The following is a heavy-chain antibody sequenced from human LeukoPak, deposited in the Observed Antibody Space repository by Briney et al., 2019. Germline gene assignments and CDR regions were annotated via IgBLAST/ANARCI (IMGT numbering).Heavy chain of an antibody. D-gene: IGHD3-22*01. CDR3: ARSSGYMSY. CDR2: IYHSGST. J-gene: IGHJ4*02. CDR1: HYSISSNYY. Sequence: SETLSLTCTVSHYSISSNYYWGWIRPPPGKGLEGIGSIYHSGSTYYNPSLKSRVTISVDTSKNQFSLKLTSVTAADTAVYYCARSSGYMSYWGQGTLVTVSS. V-gene: IGHV4-38-2*02.